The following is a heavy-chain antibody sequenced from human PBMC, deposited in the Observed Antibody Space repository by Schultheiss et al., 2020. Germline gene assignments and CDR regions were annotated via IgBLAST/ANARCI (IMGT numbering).Heavy chain of an antibody. J-gene: IGHJ4*02. CDR2: IYSGGST. CDR1: GFTVSSNY. V-gene: IGHV3-53*01. CDR3: AKDLWGAPTFIGFDY. Sequence: GGSLRLSCAASGFTVSSNYMSWVRQAPGKGLEWVSVIYSGGSTYYADSVKGRFTISRDNSKNTLYLQMNSLRAEDTAVYYCAKDLWGAPTFIGFDYWGQGTLVTVSS. D-gene: IGHD1-26*01.